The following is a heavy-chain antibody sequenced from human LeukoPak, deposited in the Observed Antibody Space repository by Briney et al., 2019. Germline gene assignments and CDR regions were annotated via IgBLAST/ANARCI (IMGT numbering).Heavy chain of an antibody. CDR3: ARQVDNWFDP. D-gene: IGHD1-26*01. CDR1: GGSISSYY. J-gene: IGHJ5*02. V-gene: IGHV4-59*01. CDR2: IYYSGST. Sequence: PSETLSLTCTVSGGSISSYYWSWIRQPPGKGLEWIGYIYYSGSTNYNPSLKSRFTISVDTSKNQFSLKLSSVTAADTAVYYCARQVDNWFDPWGQGTLVTVSS.